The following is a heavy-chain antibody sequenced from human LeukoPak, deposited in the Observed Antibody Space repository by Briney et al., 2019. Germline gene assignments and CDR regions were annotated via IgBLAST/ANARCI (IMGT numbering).Heavy chain of an antibody. V-gene: IGHV3-30*02. D-gene: IGHD1-1*01. Sequence: PGGSLRLSCAASGFTFSSYGMHWVRQAPGKGLEWVAFIRYDGSNKYYADSVKGRFTISRDNSKNTLYLQMNSLRAEDTAVYYCAKEERTGVTQNNRWGQGTLVTVSS. J-gene: IGHJ4*02. CDR2: IRYDGSNK. CDR1: GFTFSSYG. CDR3: AKEERTGVTQNNR.